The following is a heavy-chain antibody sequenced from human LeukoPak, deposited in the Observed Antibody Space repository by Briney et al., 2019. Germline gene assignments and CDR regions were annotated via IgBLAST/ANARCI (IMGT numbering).Heavy chain of an antibody. CDR3: AKTLRSGDWYFDY. Sequence: GGSLRLSCVASGFSFNTYAMSWVRQAPGQGLEWVSTTSVTGSSTYYVDSVKGRFTTSRDNSKNTLYLQVNGLRVEDTAVYYCAKTLRSGDWYFDYWGQGTLVTVSS. CDR1: GFSFNTYA. CDR2: TSVTGSST. V-gene: IGHV3-23*01. J-gene: IGHJ4*02. D-gene: IGHD2-21*02.